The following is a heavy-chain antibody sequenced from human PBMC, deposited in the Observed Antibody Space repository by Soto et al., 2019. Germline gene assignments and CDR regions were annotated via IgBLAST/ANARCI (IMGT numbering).Heavy chain of an antibody. J-gene: IGHJ4*02. CDR1: GGSISSYY. Sequence: SETLSLTCTVSGGSISSYYWSCIRQPPGKGLEWIVYSYYSGSTNYNPSLKSRVTISVDTSKNQFSLKLSSVTAADTAVYYCARGVRSKPFDYWGQGTLVTVSS. CDR2: SYYSGST. V-gene: IGHV4-59*01. CDR3: ARGVRSKPFDY.